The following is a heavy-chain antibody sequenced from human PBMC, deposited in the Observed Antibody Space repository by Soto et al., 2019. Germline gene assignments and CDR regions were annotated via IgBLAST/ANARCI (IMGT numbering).Heavy chain of an antibody. CDR1: GYTFTSYY. V-gene: IGHV1-46*03. CDR2: INPSGGST. Sequence: ASVKVSCKASGYTFTSYYMHWVRQAPGQGLEWMGIINPSGGSTSYAQKFQGRVTMTRDTSTSTVYMELSSLRSEDTAVYYCAYSYYGYSSGYYYLDDWGQGTMVTVSS. CDR3: AYSYYGYSSGYYYLDD. J-gene: IGHJ4*02. D-gene: IGHD3-22*01.